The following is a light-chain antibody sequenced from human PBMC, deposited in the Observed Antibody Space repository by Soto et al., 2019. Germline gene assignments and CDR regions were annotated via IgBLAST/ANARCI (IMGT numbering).Light chain of an antibody. CDR3: QQRRDWPLT. V-gene: IGKV3-11*01. J-gene: IGKJ4*01. CDR1: QSIGNQ. Sequence: EIVLTQSPTTLSLSPGGRGTLSCRASQSIGNQLAWYQQKPGQAPRLLISEVSNRATGTPARFSGSGSGTDFTLTITSVQPEDFAIYYCQQRRDWPLTFGGGTKVEIK. CDR2: EVS.